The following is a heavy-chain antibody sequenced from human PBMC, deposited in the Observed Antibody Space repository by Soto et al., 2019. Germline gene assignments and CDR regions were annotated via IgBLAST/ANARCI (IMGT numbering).Heavy chain of an antibody. CDR1: GGSISSYY. CDR3: ARGLRPYDSSGYYPPDY. D-gene: IGHD3-22*01. J-gene: IGHJ4*02. V-gene: IGHV4-59*01. Sequence: SETLSLTCTVSGGSISSYYWSWIRQPPGKGLEWIGYIYYSGSTNYNPSLKSRVTISVDTSKNQFSLKLSSVTAADTAVYYCARGLRPYDSSGYYPPDYWGQGTLVTVSS. CDR2: IYYSGST.